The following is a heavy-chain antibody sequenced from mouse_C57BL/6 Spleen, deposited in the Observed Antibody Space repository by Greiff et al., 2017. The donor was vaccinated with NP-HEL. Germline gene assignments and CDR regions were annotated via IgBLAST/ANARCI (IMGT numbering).Heavy chain of an antibody. Sequence: VQLKQSGPGLVQPSQSLSITCTVSGFSLTSYGVHWVRQSPGKGLEWLGVIWSGGSTDYNAAFISRLSISKDNSKSQVFFKMNSLQADDTAIYYCARNERELRYYAMDYWGQGTSVTVSS. V-gene: IGHV2-2*01. J-gene: IGHJ4*01. CDR2: IWSGGST. CDR1: GFSLTSYG. CDR3: ARNERELRYYAMDY.